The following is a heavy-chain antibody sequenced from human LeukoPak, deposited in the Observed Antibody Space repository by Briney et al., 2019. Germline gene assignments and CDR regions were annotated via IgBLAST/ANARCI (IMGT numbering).Heavy chain of an antibody. V-gene: IGHV3-23*01. CDR2: ISGSGDST. D-gene: IGHD1-26*01. CDR3: AKGQLVGVSRTPWDY. J-gene: IGHJ4*02. CDR1: GFTFSSYA. Sequence: GGSLRLSCAASGFTFSSYAMSWVRQAPGKGLEWVSSISGSGDSTYYADSVKGRFTISRDNSQNTLYLQMTSLTAEDTAVYYCAKGQLVGVSRTPWDYWGQGTLVTVSS.